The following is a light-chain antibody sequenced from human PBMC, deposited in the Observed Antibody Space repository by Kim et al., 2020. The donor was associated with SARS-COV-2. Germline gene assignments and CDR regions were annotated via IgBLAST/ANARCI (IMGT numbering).Light chain of an antibody. V-gene: IGLV3-21*04. CDR2: YDT. Sequence: VAPGKTARITCGGDNIGSKRVHWYQQKPGQAPVVVIYYDTGRPSGVPERFSGSNSGDTATLTISRVEAGDEADYYCQVWDRSTNRVFGGGTQLTVL. J-gene: IGLJ3*02. CDR3: QVWDRSTNRV. CDR1: NIGSKR.